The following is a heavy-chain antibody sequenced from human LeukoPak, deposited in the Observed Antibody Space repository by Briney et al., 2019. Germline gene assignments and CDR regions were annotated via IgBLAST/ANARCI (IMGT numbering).Heavy chain of an antibody. D-gene: IGHD2-2*01. CDR1: GYSFTSYW. CDR3: ARRGYCSSTSCFNGMDV. CDR2: IYPGDSDT. J-gene: IGHJ6*02. Sequence: GESLKISCKGYGYSFTSYWIGWVRQMPGKGLEWMGIIYPGDSDTRYSPSFQGQVTISADKSISTAYLQWSSLKASDTAMYYCARRGYCSSTSCFNGMDVWGQGTTVTVSS. V-gene: IGHV5-51*01.